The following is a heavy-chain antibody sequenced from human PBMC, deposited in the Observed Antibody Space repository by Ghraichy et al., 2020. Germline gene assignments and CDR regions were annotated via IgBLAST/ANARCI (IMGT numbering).Heavy chain of an antibody. J-gene: IGHJ6*02. D-gene: IGHD7-27*01. CDR2: IYYSGST. Sequence: SETLSLTCTVSGGSISSYYWTWIRQPPGKGLEWIGYIYYSGSTNYNPSLKSRVAISVDTSKNQFSLKLSSVTAADTAMYYCAKILGRPGSIYGMDVWGQGTTVTVSS. CDR3: AKILGRPGSIYGMDV. CDR1: GGSISSYY. V-gene: IGHV4-59*01.